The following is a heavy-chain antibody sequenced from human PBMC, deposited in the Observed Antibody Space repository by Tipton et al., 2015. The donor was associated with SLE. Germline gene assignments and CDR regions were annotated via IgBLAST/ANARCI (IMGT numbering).Heavy chain of an antibody. CDR3: ARMGLCTTTTCNEGAFDV. V-gene: IGHV4-31*03. CDR1: SGSVSSGAYY. CDR2: VFSSGTT. D-gene: IGHD2-2*01. Sequence: TLSLTCTVSSGSVSSGAYYWSWIRQHPGKGLEWIGYVFSSGTTYYNPSLKGRPSLSLDTSQNQLSLKLSSVTSADTAVYYCARMGLCTTTTCNEGAFDVWGQGSMVTVSS. J-gene: IGHJ3*01.